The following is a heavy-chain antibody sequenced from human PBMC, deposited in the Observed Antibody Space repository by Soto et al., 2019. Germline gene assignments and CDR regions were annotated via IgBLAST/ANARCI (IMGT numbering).Heavy chain of an antibody. Sequence: EVQLLESGGGLVQPGGSLRLSCAASGFTFSSYAMNWVRQAPGKGLEWVSVISGSGGSTYYADSVKGRFIISRDNSKNTLYLQMNSLRAEDTAVYYCASRSSGWYFDYWGQGTLVTVSS. CDR1: GFTFSSYA. CDR3: ASRSSGWYFDY. D-gene: IGHD6-19*01. J-gene: IGHJ4*02. V-gene: IGHV3-23*01. CDR2: ISGSGGST.